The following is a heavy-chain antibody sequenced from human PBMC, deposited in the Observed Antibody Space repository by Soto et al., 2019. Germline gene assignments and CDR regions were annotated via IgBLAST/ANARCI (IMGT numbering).Heavy chain of an antibody. CDR2: VIPVLTMT. Sequence: QVHLVQSGAEVKKPGSSVKVSCKASGGSLNSYTISWVRQAPGQGLEWLGRVIPVLTMTNYAQKFQDRVTISADTSKSTAYMELSSRKSADTAVYYCARDLRDGGSSRCGGGSDLWGRGTLVIVSS. CDR3: ARDLRDGGSSRCGGGSDL. V-gene: IGHV1-69*04. D-gene: IGHD1-26*01. CDR1: GGSLNSYT. J-gene: IGHJ2*01.